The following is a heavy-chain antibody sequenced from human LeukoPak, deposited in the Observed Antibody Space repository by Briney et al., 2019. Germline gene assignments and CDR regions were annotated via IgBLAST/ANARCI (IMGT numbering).Heavy chain of an antibody. D-gene: IGHD3-10*01. CDR2: IYYSGST. CDR1: GGSISSYY. V-gene: IGHV4-59*01. CDR3: ARLGITMVRGVTNDAFDI. Sequence: PSETLSLTCTVSGGSISSYYWSWIRQPLGKGLEWIGYIYYSGSTNYNPSPKSRVTISVDTSKNQFSLKLSSVTAADTAVYYCARLGITMVRGVTNDAFDIWGQGTMVTVSS. J-gene: IGHJ3*02.